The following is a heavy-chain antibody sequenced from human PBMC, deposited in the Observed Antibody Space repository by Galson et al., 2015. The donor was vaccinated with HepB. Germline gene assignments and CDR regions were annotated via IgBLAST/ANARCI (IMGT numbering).Heavy chain of an antibody. J-gene: IGHJ4*02. D-gene: IGHD4-23*01. CDR2: IIPIFGTA. CDR1: GGTFSSYA. Sequence: SVKVSCKASGGTFSSYAISWVRQAPGQGLEWMGGIIPIFGTANYAQKFQGRVTITADESTSTAYMELSSLRSEDTAVYYCARYRFTVAETQHFDYWGQGTLVTVSS. CDR3: ARYRFTVAETQHFDY. V-gene: IGHV1-69*13.